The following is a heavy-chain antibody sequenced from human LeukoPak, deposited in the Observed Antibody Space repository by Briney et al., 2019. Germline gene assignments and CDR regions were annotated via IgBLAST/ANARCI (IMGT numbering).Heavy chain of an antibody. CDR2: IYRDGNT. CDR1: GLSLSVNY. CDR3: ARYTFRAVDI. J-gene: IGHJ3*02. D-gene: IGHD2-2*02. V-gene: IGHV3-53*01. Sequence: PGGSLRLSCAASGLSLSVNYMTWVRQSPGKGLEWLSNIYRDGNTYYGDSVNGRFSISRDDYKNTLYLEMNSLRAEDTALYYCARYTFRAVDIWGQGSMVTVSS.